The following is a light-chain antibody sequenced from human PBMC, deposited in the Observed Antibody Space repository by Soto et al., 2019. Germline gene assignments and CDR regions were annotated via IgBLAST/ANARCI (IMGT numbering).Light chain of an antibody. J-gene: IGKJ1*01. CDR1: QSVSSN. CDR2: GAS. Sequence: EIVMTQSPATLFVSPGERATLSCSASQSVSSNLAWYQQKPGQAPRLLIYGASNRATGIPARFSGSGSGTDFTLTISRLEPEDFAVYYCQQYGSSPSWTFGQGTKVEIK. CDR3: QQYGSSPSWT. V-gene: IGKV3-20*01.